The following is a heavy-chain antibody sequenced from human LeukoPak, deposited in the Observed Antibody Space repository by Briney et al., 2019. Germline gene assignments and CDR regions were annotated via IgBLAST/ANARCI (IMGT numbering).Heavy chain of an antibody. V-gene: IGHV4-39*01. CDR2: IYYSGST. Sequence: SETLSLTCTVSGGSITSSSYYWGWIRQPPGKGLQWIGSIYYSGSTYYNPSLKSRVTTSVDTSKIQFSLKLSSVTAADTAVYYCARGIYSRGQQLNYWGQGTLVTVSS. J-gene: IGHJ4*02. D-gene: IGHD6-13*01. CDR3: ARGIYSRGQQLNY. CDR1: GGSITSSSYY.